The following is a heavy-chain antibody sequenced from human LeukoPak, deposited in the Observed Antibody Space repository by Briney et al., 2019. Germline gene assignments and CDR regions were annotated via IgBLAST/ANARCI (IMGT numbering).Heavy chain of an antibody. Sequence: GGSLRLSCAASGFTFSKYAMSWVRQAPGKGLEWVSAISGSDGNTFYADSVKGRFTNSRDNSKNTLSLQMNNLRAEDTALYYCARDSSVPYGITDWGQGTLVTVS. CDR1: GFTFSKYA. CDR3: ARDSSVPYGITD. CDR2: ISGSDGNT. D-gene: IGHD4-17*01. J-gene: IGHJ4*02. V-gene: IGHV3-23*01.